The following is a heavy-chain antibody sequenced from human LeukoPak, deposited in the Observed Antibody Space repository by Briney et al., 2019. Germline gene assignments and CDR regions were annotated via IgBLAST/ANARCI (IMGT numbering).Heavy chain of an antibody. V-gene: IGHV3-53*01. J-gene: IGHJ4*02. CDR2: IYSGGST. Sequence: GGSLRLSCAASGFTFSNNYMTWVRQAPGKGLEWVSVIYSGGSTYYADSVKGRFTISRDNPKNTLYLQINSLRAEDTAMYYCARVEDVFDYWGQGTLVTVSS. CDR1: GFTFSNNY. CDR3: ARVEDVFDY.